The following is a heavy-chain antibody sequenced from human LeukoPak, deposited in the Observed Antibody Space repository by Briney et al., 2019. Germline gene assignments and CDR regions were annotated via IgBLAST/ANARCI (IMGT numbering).Heavy chain of an antibody. D-gene: IGHD3-22*01. J-gene: IGHJ4*02. CDR2: IYYTGNT. V-gene: IGHV4-30-4*07. CDR3: ARSPDSDRLDY. Sequence: SETLSLTCAVSGDSISNGGYSWSWIRQPPGRGLEWIGYIYYTGNTYSNPSLKSRVTISVDTSKNQFSLELTSVTAADTAVYYCARSPDSDRLDYWGQGTLVTVSS. CDR1: GDSISNGGYS.